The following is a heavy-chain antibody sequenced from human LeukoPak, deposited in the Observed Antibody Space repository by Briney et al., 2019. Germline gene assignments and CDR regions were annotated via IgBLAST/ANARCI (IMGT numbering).Heavy chain of an antibody. V-gene: IGHV3-23*01. CDR1: GFTFSSYA. CDR3: AKEPASSGRFDP. D-gene: IGHD6-19*01. CDR2: ISGTGGRT. J-gene: IGHJ5*02. Sequence: GGSLRLSCAASGFTFSSYAMSWVRQAPGKGLEWVSAISGTGGRTYYADSVKGRFTISRDNSKNTLYLQMNSLRAEDTAVYYCAKEPASSGRFDPWGQGTLVTVSS.